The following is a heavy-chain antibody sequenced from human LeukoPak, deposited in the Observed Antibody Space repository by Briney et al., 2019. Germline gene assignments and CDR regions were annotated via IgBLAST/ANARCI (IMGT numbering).Heavy chain of an antibody. CDR1: GGSISSSSYY. D-gene: IGHD2-2*01. CDR3: ASPDWSNSTSCYCNAFDI. Sequence: SETLSLTCTVSGGSISSSSYYWGWIRQPPGKGLEWIGSIYYSGSTYYNPSLKSRVTISVDTSKNQFSLKLSSVTAADTAVYYCASPDWSNSTSCYCNAFDIWGQGTVVTVSS. V-gene: IGHV4-39*01. J-gene: IGHJ3*02. CDR2: IYYSGST.